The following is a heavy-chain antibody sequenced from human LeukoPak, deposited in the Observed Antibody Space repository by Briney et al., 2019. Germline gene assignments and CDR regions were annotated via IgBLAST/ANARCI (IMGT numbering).Heavy chain of an antibody. CDR2: FSGSGGST. J-gene: IGHJ4*02. Sequence: GGSLRLSCAASGFTFSSYAMSWVRQAPGKGLEWVSTFSGSGGSTHYADSVKGRFTISRDNSKNTLYLQMNSLRAEDTAVYYCAKMIGTYYAAFDYWGQGTLVTVSS. V-gene: IGHV3-23*01. D-gene: IGHD2-2*01. CDR1: GFTFSSYA. CDR3: AKMIGTYYAAFDY.